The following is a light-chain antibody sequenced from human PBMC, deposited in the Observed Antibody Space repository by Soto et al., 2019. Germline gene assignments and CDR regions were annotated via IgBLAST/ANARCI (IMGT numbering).Light chain of an antibody. J-gene: IGLJ2*01. V-gene: IGLV6-57*04. Sequence: NFMLTQPHSVSESPGKTVTISCTRSSGSIASKFVQWFQQRPGSAPTTVIYEDDRRPSGVPDRFSGSIDSSSNSASLTISGLKTEDEADYYCQSYDNTNVGFGGGTQLTVL. CDR1: SGSIASKF. CDR2: EDD. CDR3: QSYDNTNVG.